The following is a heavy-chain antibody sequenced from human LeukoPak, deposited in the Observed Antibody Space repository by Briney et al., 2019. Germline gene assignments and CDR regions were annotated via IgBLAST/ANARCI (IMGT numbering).Heavy chain of an antibody. CDR1: GYTFTGYY. CDR2: INPNSGGT. Sequence: ASVKVSCKASGYTFTGYYMHWVRQAPGQGLEWMGWINPNSGGTNYAQKFQGRVTMTRDTSISTAYMELSRLRSDDTAVYYCARALVLLWFGEVDFDYWGQGTLVTVSS. D-gene: IGHD3-10*01. V-gene: IGHV1-2*02. CDR3: ARALVLLWFGEVDFDY. J-gene: IGHJ4*02.